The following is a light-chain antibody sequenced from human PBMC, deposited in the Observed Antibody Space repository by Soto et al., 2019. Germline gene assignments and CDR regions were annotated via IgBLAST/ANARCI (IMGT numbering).Light chain of an antibody. CDR3: QQYNTWPPIT. Sequence: EVVMTQSPATLSLSPGERATLSCRASQNVRSNLAWYQQKPGQAPRPLIFGASTRATGIPARFSGTGSGTEFTLTISSLQSEDFAVYYCQQYNTWPPITFGQGTRLEIK. J-gene: IGKJ5*01. CDR2: GAS. CDR1: QNVRSN. V-gene: IGKV3-15*01.